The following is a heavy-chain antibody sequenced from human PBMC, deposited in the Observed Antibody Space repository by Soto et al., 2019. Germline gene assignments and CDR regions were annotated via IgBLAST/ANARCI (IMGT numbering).Heavy chain of an antibody. CDR3: ARNTVTPSNDAFDI. CDR1: GFTFTSYS. Sequence: HPGGSLRLSCAASGFTFTSYSIHWFRHAPGKGLEWVAVIWYDGSNKYYADSVKGRFTISRDNSKNTLYLQMNSLRAEDTAVYYCARNTVTPSNDAFDIWGQGTMVTVSS. CDR2: IWYDGSNK. D-gene: IGHD4-17*01. J-gene: IGHJ3*02. V-gene: IGHV3-33*08.